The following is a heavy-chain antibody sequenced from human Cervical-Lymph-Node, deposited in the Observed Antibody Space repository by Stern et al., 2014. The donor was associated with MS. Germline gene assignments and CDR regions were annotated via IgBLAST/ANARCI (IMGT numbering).Heavy chain of an antibody. Sequence: VQLGESGAEVKKPGASVKVSCKASGYTFTSYGISWGRQAPGKGLEWMGGFSAYNGNTNYAPKLQCRVTMTTATSTSTAYMELRSLRSDDTAVYYCARGLLGSENAFDIWGQGTMVTVSS. V-gene: IGHV1-18*01. CDR2: FSAYNGNT. CDR3: ARGLLGSENAFDI. D-gene: IGHD2-15*01. J-gene: IGHJ3*02. CDR1: GYTFTSYG.